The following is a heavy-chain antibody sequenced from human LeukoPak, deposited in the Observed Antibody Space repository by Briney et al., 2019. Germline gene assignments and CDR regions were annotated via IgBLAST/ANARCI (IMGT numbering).Heavy chain of an antibody. CDR2: ISSSSSYI. CDR1: GFTFSSYS. CDR3: ARDLVRAAAGF. Sequence: GGSLRLSCAASGFTFSSYSMNWVRQAPGKGLEWVSSISSSSSYIYYADSVKGRFTISRDNAKNSLYLQMNSLRAEDTAVYYCARDLVRAAAGFWGQGTLVTVSS. J-gene: IGHJ4*02. D-gene: IGHD6-13*01. V-gene: IGHV3-21*01.